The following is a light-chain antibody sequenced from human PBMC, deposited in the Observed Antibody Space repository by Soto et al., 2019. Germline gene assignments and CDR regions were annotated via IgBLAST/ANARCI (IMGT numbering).Light chain of an antibody. CDR3: QQYNDSFPYT. J-gene: IGKJ2*01. Sequence: DIQLTQSPSTLSASIGDRVTITCRASQSISTLLAWYQQKPGTAPKLLIYKASTLEGGVPSRFSGSRSGTEFTLTVSSLQPDDFATYYCQQYNDSFPYTFGQGTKLEIK. V-gene: IGKV1-5*03. CDR2: KAS. CDR1: QSISTL.